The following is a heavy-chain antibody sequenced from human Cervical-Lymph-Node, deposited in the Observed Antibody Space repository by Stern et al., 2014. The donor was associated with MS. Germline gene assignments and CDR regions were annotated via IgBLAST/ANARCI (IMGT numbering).Heavy chain of an antibody. Sequence: QLVQSGGGLVQPGGSLRLSCAASGFTFSSYWMHWVRPAPGKGLVWVSSIKSDGSSTRYADSVKGRFTISRDNAKNTLYLQMNSLRAEDTAVFYCARVGGYSSSFDYWGQGTLVTVAS. CDR3: ARVGGYSSSFDY. J-gene: IGHJ4*02. CDR1: GFTFSSYW. V-gene: IGHV3-74*02. D-gene: IGHD5-18*01. CDR2: IKSDGSST.